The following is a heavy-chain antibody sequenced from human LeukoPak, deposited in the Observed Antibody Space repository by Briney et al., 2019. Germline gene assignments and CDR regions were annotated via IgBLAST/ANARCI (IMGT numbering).Heavy chain of an antibody. CDR2: IIPIFGTA. CDR3: ARDRKYYYDSSGYSSLDF. D-gene: IGHD3-22*01. J-gene: IGHJ4*02. Sequence: SVKVSCKASGGTFSSYAISWVRQAPGQGLEWMGGIIPIFGTANYAQKFQGRVTITADESTSTAYMELSSLRSEDTAVYYCARDRKYYYDSSGYSSLDFWGQGTLVTVSS. CDR1: GGTFSSYA. V-gene: IGHV1-69*01.